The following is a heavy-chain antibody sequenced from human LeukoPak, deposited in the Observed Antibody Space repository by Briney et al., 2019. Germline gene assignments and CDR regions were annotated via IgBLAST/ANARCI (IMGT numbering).Heavy chain of an antibody. J-gene: IGHJ3*02. D-gene: IGHD5-12*01. CDR2: ISSSGSYI. CDR3: AREVATDHDAFDI. Sequence: GGSLRLSCAASRFTFSSYSMNWVRQAPGKGLEWVSSISSSGSYIYNADSVKGRFTISRDNAKNSLYLQMNSLRAEDTAVYYCAREVATDHDAFDIWGQGTMVTVSS. V-gene: IGHV3-21*04. CDR1: RFTFSSYS.